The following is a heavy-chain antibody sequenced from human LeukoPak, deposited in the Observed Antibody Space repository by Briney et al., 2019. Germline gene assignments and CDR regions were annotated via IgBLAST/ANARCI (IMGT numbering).Heavy chain of an antibody. D-gene: IGHD3-22*01. V-gene: IGHV3-53*01. CDR1: GFTVSSNY. CDR2: IYSGGST. CDR3: ARGVGSGYYGY. Sequence: GGSLTLSCAASGFTVSSNYMSWVSQAPGKVLEWVSVIYSGGSTYYADSVKGRFTISRDNSKNTLYLQMTSVRAEDMAVYYGARGVGSGYYGYWGQGTLVTVSS. J-gene: IGHJ4*02.